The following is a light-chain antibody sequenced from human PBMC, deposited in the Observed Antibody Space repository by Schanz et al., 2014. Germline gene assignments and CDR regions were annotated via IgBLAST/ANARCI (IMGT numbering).Light chain of an antibody. V-gene: IGKV3D-20*02. J-gene: IGKJ1*01. CDR1: QSVRSSS. CDR3: QQYNTWWT. Sequence: EIVLTQSPATLSLSPGERATLSCRASQSVRSSSLAWYQQKPGQAPRLLIYDASNRATGIPARFSGSGSGTDFTLTISSLQSEDLAVYFCQQYNTWWTFGQGTKVQIK. CDR2: DAS.